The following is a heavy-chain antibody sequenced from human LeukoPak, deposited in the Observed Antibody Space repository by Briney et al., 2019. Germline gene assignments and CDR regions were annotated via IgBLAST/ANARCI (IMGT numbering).Heavy chain of an antibody. CDR1: GGSISSSSYY. D-gene: IGHD3-16*02. CDR2: IYYSGST. CDR3: ARHSGDLSLIDY. Sequence: SETLSLTCTVSGGSISSSSYYWGWIRQPPGKGLEWIGSIYYSGSTYYNPSLKSRVTISVDTSKNQFSLKLYSVTAADTALYYCARHSGDLSLIDYWGQGTLVTVSS. J-gene: IGHJ4*02. V-gene: IGHV4-39*01.